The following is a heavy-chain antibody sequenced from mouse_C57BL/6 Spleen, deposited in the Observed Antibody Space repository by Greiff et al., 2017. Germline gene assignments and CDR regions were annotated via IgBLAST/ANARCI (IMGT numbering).Heavy chain of an antibody. CDR2: IDPSDSYT. D-gene: IGHD1-1*01. CDR1: GYTFTSYW. V-gene: IGHV1-50*01. Sequence: QVQLQQPGAELVKPGASVKLSCKASGYTFTSYWMQWVKQRPGQGLEWIGEIDPSDSYTNYNQKFKGKATLTVDTSSSTAYRQLSSLTSEDSAVYYGARGYYGSSYVTYFDDWGQGTTLTVSA. CDR3: ARGYYGSSYVTYFDD. J-gene: IGHJ2*01.